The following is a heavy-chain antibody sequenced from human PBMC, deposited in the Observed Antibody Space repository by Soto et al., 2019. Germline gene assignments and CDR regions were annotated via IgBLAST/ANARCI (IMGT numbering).Heavy chain of an antibody. CDR1: GFTFSDYY. V-gene: IGHV3-11*06. CDR3: ARAWGYYDSSGPFDY. Sequence: GGSLRLSXAASGFTFSDYYMSWIRQAPGKGLEWVSYISSSSSYTNYADSVKGRFTISRDNAKNSLYLQMNSLRAEDTAVYYCARAWGYYDSSGPFDYWGQGTLVTVSS. CDR2: ISSSSSYT. J-gene: IGHJ4*02. D-gene: IGHD3-22*01.